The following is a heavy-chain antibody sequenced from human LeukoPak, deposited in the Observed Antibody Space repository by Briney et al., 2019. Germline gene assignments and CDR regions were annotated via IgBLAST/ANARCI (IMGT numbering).Heavy chain of an antibody. Sequence: PSETLSLTCTVSGGSISSSSYHWGWIRQPPGKGLEWIGSIYYSGSTYYNPSLKSRVTISVDTSKNQFSLKLSSVTAADTAVYYCARRFLTIDNWFDPWGQGTLVTVSS. J-gene: IGHJ5*02. CDR1: GGSISSSSYH. V-gene: IGHV4-39*01. CDR2: IYYSGST. D-gene: IGHD3-3*01. CDR3: ARRFLTIDNWFDP.